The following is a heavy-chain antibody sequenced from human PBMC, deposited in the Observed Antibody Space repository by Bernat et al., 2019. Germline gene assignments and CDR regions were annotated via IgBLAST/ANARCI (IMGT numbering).Heavy chain of an antibody. V-gene: IGHV5-10-1*03. D-gene: IGHD3-10*01. CDR3: ARSITMVRGVMGIYFDY. Sequence: EVQLVQSGAGVKKPGESLRISCKGSGYSFTSYWISWVRQMPGKGLEWMGRIDPSDSYTNYRPSFQGHVTISADKSISTAYLQWSSLKASDTAMYYCARSITMVRGVMGIYFDYWGQGTLVTVSS. CDR1: GYSFTSYW. J-gene: IGHJ4*02. CDR2: IDPSDSYT.